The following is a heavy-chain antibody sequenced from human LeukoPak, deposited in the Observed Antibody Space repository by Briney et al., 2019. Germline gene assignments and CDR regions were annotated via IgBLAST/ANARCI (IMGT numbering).Heavy chain of an antibody. D-gene: IGHD1-20*01. J-gene: IGHJ4*02. V-gene: IGHV1-46*02. CDR2: INPSTGST. CDR3: ARAYNWNDCFDY. CDR1: GYIFNTCY. Sequence: ASVKVSCRASGYIFNTCYIHRVRQAPGQGLEWMGLINPSTGSTNYAQSFQGRVTVTRDTSTSTVYMELSSLRSEDAAIYFCARAYNWNDCFDYWGQGTPVTVSS.